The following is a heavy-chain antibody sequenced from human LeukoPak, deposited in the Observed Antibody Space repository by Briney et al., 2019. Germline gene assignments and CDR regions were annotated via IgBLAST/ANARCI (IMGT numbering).Heavy chain of an antibody. CDR1: GFTFSRNG. CDR3: ARSRQEEYIDL. CDR2: ISGSGGNT. J-gene: IGHJ4*02. Sequence: PGGSLRLSCAASGFTFSRNGMTWVRQAPGKGLEWVSAISGSGGNTYYADSVKGRFTISRDNSKNTLYLQMNSLRAEDTAVYYCARSRQEEYIDLWGRGTLVTVSS. V-gene: IGHV3-23*01.